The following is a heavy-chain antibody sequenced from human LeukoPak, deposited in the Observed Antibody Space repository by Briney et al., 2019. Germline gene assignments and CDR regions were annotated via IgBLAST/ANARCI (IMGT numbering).Heavy chain of an antibody. CDR3: ASDPRYSSGWYLDY. J-gene: IGHJ4*02. D-gene: IGHD6-19*01. CDR1: GFTFSSYA. CDR2: ISYDGSNK. V-gene: IGHV3-30*04. Sequence: GGSLRLSCAASGFTFSSYAMHWVRQAPGKGLEWVAVISYDGSNKYYADSVKGRFTISRDNSKNTLYLQMNSLRAEDTAVYYCASDPRYSSGWYLDYWGQGTLVTVSS.